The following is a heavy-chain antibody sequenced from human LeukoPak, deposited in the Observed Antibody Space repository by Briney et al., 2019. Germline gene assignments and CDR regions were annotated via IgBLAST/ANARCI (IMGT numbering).Heavy chain of an antibody. J-gene: IGHJ6*02. Sequence: PGGSLRLSCAASGFTFSSYEMHWVRQAPGKGLEWVSYISSNGSTIYYADSVKGRFTISRDNAKNSLYLQMNSLRAEDTAVYYCASAGVYCSSTSCYNYYYYGMDVWGQGTTVTVSS. V-gene: IGHV3-48*03. D-gene: IGHD2-2*01. CDR1: GFTFSSYE. CDR3: ASAGVYCSSTSCYNYYYYGMDV. CDR2: ISSNGSTI.